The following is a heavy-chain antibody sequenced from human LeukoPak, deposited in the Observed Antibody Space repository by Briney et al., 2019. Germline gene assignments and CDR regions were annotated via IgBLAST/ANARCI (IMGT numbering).Heavy chain of an antibody. Sequence: GQSLTHSCSAPGFIFRNNGMQCVRPAPPNRLEWVAFIRYDGSNTSYPESVKGRFTITRDNSKNTLYLQMNSLRPEDTAVYYCAKEADRSVAGTFFTNYWGQGSLVTVSS. D-gene: IGHD6-19*01. CDR3: AKEADRSVAGTFFTNY. V-gene: IGHV3-30*02. J-gene: IGHJ4*02. CDR1: GFIFRNNG. CDR2: IRYDGSNT.